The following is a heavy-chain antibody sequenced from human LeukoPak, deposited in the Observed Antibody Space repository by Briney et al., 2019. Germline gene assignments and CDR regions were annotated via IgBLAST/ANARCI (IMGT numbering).Heavy chain of an antibody. V-gene: IGHV1-8*02. J-gene: IGHJ4*02. CDR3: ARGLYVDTAMVYFDY. Sequence: ASVKVSCKASGYTFTSYGISWVRQAPGQGLEWMGWMNPNSGNTGYAQKFQGRVTMTRDTSISTAYMELSSLRSEDTAVYYCARGLYVDTAMVYFDYWGQGTLVTVSS. CDR1: GYTFTSYG. CDR2: MNPNSGNT. D-gene: IGHD5-18*01.